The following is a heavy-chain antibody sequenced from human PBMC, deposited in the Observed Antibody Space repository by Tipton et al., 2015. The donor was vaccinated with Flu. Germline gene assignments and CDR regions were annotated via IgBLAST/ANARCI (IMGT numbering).Heavy chain of an antibody. CDR3: ARGSGYANTYFDS. J-gene: IGHJ4*02. V-gene: IGHV4-38-2*02. CDR2: ISHSGRT. D-gene: IGHD5-12*01. CDR1: DYSISSGYY. Sequence: LRLSCTVSDYSISSGYYWGWIRQPPGKGLEWIGCISHSGRTYYNPSLKSRVTISVDTSKNQFSLRLKSVIAADTAVYYCARGSGYANTYFDSWGRGTLVTVSS.